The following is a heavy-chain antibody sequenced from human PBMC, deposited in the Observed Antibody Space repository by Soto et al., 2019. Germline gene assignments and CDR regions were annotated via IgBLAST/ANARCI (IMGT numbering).Heavy chain of an antibody. D-gene: IGHD6-13*01. Sequence: QITLKESGPTLVKPTQTLTLTCTFSGFSLSTSGVGVGWIRQPPGKALEWLALIYWDDDKRYSPSLKSRLTITKDSPKNQVVLTMTNMDPVDTATYYCAHSAGAAAGTVLDYWGQGTLVTVSS. CDR2: IYWDDDK. CDR3: AHSAGAAAGTVLDY. V-gene: IGHV2-5*02. CDR1: GFSLSTSGVG. J-gene: IGHJ4*02.